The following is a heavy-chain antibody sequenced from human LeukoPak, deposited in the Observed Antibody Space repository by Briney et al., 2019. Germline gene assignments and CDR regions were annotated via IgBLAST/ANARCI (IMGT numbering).Heavy chain of an antibody. J-gene: IGHJ6*03. CDR1: GGTFSIYA. V-gene: IGHV1-69*05. D-gene: IGHD2-2*01. CDR2: IIPIFGPA. CDR3: ARDRLGCSSTSCYHYYMDV. Sequence: GASVTVSFTASGGTFSIYAISWVRQAPGQGLEWMGGIIPIFGPANYAQKFQGRVTITTDESTSTAYMELSSLRSEDTAVYYCARDRLGCSSTSCYHYYMDVWGKGTTVTVSS.